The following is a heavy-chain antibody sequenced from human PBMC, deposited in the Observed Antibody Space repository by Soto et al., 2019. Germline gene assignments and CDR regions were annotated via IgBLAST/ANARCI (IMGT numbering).Heavy chain of an antibody. D-gene: IGHD6-13*01. CDR2: IWYDGSNK. CDR1: GFTFSSYG. Sequence: QVQLVESGGGVVQPGRSLRLSCAASGFTFSSYGMHWVRQAPGKGLEWVAVIWYDGSNKYYADSVKGRFTSSRDNSKNTLYLQMNSLRAEDTAVYYCARDRAAAGQLDYLGQGTLVTVSS. J-gene: IGHJ4*02. CDR3: ARDRAAAGQLDY. V-gene: IGHV3-33*01.